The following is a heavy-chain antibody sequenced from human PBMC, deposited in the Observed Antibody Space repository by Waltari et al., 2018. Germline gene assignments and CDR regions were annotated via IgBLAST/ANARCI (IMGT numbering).Heavy chain of an antibody. V-gene: IGHV3-74*03. CDR2: INGDGSST. CDR1: DSPSVLTG. Sequence: EVQLVDSGGGRVQPVQPLDSPSVLTGRTGARQVPGKGLFWLSRINGDGSSTTYADSVKGRFTISRDNAKNTLFLQMNSLSAGDTALYYCVTDPVAGTNFWGQGTLVTVSS. CDR3: VTDPVAGTNF. D-gene: IGHD6-19*01. J-gene: IGHJ4*02.